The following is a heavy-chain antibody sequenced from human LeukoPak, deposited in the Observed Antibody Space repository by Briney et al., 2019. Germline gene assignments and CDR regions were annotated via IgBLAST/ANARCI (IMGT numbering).Heavy chain of an antibody. V-gene: IGHV3-30*18. CDR1: GFTFSSYG. J-gene: IGHJ4*02. Sequence: GGSLRLSCAASGFTFSSYGMHWVRQAPGKGLEWVAVISYDGSNKYYADSVKGRFTISRDNSKNTLYLQMNSLRAEDTAVYYCANSGSGSYYNTGGDYWGQGTLVTVSS. D-gene: IGHD3-10*01. CDR2: ISYDGSNK. CDR3: ANSGSGSYYNTGGDY.